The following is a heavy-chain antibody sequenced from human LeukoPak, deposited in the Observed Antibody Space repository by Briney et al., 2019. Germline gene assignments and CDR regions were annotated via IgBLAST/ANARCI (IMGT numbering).Heavy chain of an antibody. Sequence: PGGSLRLSCAASGFIFTSYAMSWVRQAPGKGLEWVSGMSSGGGSTFYADSVKGRFTSSRDNSKSTLYLQMNSLRDEDTAMYYCATKGRGTRERLCGGYTDSYSWDNWGHGTLVTVSS. D-gene: IGHD2-21*01. V-gene: IGHV3-23*01. J-gene: IGHJ4*01. CDR3: ATKGRGTRERLCGGYTDSYSWDN. CDR2: MSSGGGST. CDR1: GFIFTSYA.